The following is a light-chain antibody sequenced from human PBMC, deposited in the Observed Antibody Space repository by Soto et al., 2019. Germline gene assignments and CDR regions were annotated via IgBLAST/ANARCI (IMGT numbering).Light chain of an antibody. CDR1: QSVTSNY. CDR2: AAS. J-gene: IGKJ3*01. CDR3: QKYGTSPFT. Sequence: EIVLTQSPGTLSLSPGDRATLSCRASQSVTSNYLAWYQQKPGQAPRLLIHAASNRAIGIPDRFSGSGSGTAFPLTIPRLEPEDFAVNFCQKYGTSPFTFVPGATVDI. V-gene: IGKV3-20*01.